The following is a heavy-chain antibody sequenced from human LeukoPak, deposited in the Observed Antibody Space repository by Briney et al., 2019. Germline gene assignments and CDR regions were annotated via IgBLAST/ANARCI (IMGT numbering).Heavy chain of an antibody. D-gene: IGHD3-3*01. V-gene: IGHV1-24*01. J-gene: IGHJ4*02. CDR2: FDPEDGET. Sequence: ASVKVSCKVSGYTLTELSMHWVRQAPGKGLEWMGGFDPEDGETIYAQKFQGRVTMTEDTSTDTAYMELSSLRSEDTAAYYCATGGITIFGVALDYWGQGTLVTVSS. CDR3: ATGGITIFGVALDY. CDR1: GYTLTELS.